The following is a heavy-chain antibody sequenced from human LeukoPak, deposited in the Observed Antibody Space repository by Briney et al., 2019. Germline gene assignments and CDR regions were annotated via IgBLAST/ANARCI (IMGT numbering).Heavy chain of an antibody. V-gene: IGHV3-7*01. CDR2: IKQDGSEK. J-gene: IGHJ4*02. D-gene: IGHD3-3*01. CDR1: GFTFSSYW. Sequence: GGSLRLSCAASGFTFSSYWMSWVRQAPGKGLEWVANIKQDGSEKYYVDSVKGRFTIPRDNAKNSLYLQMNSLRAEDTAVYYCARDEVKTYYDFWSGLPTMQYIDCWGQGTLVTVSS. CDR3: ARDEVKTYYDFWSGLPTMQYIDC.